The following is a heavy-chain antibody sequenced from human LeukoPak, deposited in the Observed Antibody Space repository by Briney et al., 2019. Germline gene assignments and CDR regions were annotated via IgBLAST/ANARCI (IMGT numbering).Heavy chain of an antibody. D-gene: IGHD6-13*01. CDR3: AKGSVHGSSWD. Sequence: GSLRLSCAASGFPFSSYAMSWVRQAPGKGLEWVSAISGSGGSTYYADSVKGRFTISRDNSKNTLYLQMNSLRAEDTAVYYCAKGSVHGSSWDWGQGTLVTVSS. J-gene: IGHJ4*02. CDR2: ISGSGGST. CDR1: GFPFSSYA. V-gene: IGHV3-23*01.